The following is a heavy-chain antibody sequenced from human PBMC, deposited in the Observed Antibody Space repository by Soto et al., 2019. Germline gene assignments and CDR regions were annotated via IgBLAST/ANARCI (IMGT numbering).Heavy chain of an antibody. CDR3: ALPRLCCDCYGMDV. CDR1: GYTFTNYG. V-gene: IGHV1-69*01. Sequence: VKVSCKASGYTFTNYGISWVRQAPGQGLEWMGGIIPISGTANYAQKYQGRVTITADESTSTAYMELSSLRSEDTAVYYCALPRLCCDCYGMDVWGQGTTVTVSS. J-gene: IGHJ6*02. CDR2: IIPISGTA. D-gene: IGHD2-15*01.